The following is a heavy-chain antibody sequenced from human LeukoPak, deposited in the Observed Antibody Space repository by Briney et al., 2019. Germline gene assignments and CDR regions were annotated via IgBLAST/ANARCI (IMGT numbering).Heavy chain of an antibody. V-gene: IGHV3-74*01. CDR3: ASAGHDYSGDFFDY. D-gene: IGHD4-23*01. J-gene: IGHJ4*02. Sequence: QPGGSLRLSCAASEFTFSNYWMHWVRQAPGKGLVWVSRINSDGSSTAYADSVKGRFTISRDNAKNTLYLQMNSLGAEDTAVYYCASAGHDYSGDFFDYWGQGILVTVSS. CDR2: INSDGSST. CDR1: EFTFSNYW.